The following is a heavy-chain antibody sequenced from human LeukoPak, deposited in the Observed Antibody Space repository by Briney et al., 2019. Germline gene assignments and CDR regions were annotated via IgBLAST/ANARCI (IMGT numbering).Heavy chain of an antibody. J-gene: IGHJ1*01. CDR1: GFTFSSYG. CDR2: ISYDGSNK. Sequence: QPGRSLRLSCAASGFTFSSYGMHWVRQAPGKGLEWVAVISYDGSNKYYADSVKGRFTISRDNSKNTPYLQMNSLRPEDTAVYYCAKDRSSGWYSFQHWGQGTLVSVSS. V-gene: IGHV3-30*18. D-gene: IGHD6-19*01. CDR3: AKDRSSGWYSFQH.